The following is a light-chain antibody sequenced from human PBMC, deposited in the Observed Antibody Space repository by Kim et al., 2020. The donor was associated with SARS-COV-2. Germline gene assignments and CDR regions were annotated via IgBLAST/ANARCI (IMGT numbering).Light chain of an antibody. CDR1: ESINSW. V-gene: IGKV1-5*03. CDR3: QRHEAST. CDR2: EAS. Sequence: DIQMTQSPSTLSASVGDRVTITCRASESINSWLAWYQQRPGKAPKFLIYEASSLESGVPSSISGSGSGTETTLTINSLRPDDFATCSCQRHEASTFGQGTKVDIK. J-gene: IGKJ1*01.